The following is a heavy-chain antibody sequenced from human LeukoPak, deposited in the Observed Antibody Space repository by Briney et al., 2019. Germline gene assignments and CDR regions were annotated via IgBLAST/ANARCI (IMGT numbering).Heavy chain of an antibody. CDR2: INPSGGST. Sequence: ASVKVSCKASGYTFTSYYMHWVRQAPGQGLEWMRIINPSGGSTSYAQKFQGRVTMTRDMSTSTVYMELSSLRSEDTAVYYCARGAYHDAFDIWGQGTMVTVSS. V-gene: IGHV1-46*01. J-gene: IGHJ3*02. D-gene: IGHD2-21*01. CDR1: GYTFTSYY. CDR3: ARGAYHDAFDI.